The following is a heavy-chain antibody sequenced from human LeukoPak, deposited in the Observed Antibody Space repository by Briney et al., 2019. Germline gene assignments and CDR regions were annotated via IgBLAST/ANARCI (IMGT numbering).Heavy chain of an antibody. CDR3: ARSPGIAVAGTNIDY. CDR2: ISGSGGST. CDR1: GFTFSSYA. J-gene: IGHJ4*02. Sequence: GGSLRLSRAASGFTFSSYAMSWVRQAPGKGLEWVSAISGSGGSTYYADSVKGRFTISRDSSKNTLYLQMNSLRAEDTAVYYCARSPGIAVAGTNIDYWGQGTLVTVSS. D-gene: IGHD6-19*01. V-gene: IGHV3-23*01.